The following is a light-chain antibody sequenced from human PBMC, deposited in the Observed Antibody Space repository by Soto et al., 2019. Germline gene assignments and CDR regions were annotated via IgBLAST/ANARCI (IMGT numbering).Light chain of an antibody. V-gene: IGKV3-11*01. CDR2: DAS. Sequence: EIVLIQSPSTLSLSPRERATLSCRASQSVSSYLAWYQQKPGQAPRLLIYDASNRATGIPARFSGSGSGTDFTLTISSLEPEDFAVYYCQQRSNWPWTFGQRTKV. CDR3: QQRSNWPWT. CDR1: QSVSSY. J-gene: IGKJ1*01.